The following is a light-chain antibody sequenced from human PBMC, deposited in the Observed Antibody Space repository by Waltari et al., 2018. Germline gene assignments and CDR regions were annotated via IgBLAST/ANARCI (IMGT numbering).Light chain of an antibody. CDR2: CGS. CDR1: QNVSYSSDRRRC. Sequence: DIVMTQSPDSLAVSLGEMATINCKASQNVSYSSDRRRCIAWYQQKSGQSPKLLIYCGSVRESGVPDRFSGSGSGADFSLTISGLQAEDVAVYYCQQFYTIPPTFGPGTRVDLK. J-gene: IGKJ1*01. V-gene: IGKV4-1*01. CDR3: QQFYTIPPT.